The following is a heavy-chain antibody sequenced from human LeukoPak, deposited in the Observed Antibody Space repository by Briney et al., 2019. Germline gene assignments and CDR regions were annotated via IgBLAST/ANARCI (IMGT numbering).Heavy chain of an antibody. V-gene: IGHV5-51*01. CDR1: GYSFTSYW. CDR2: IYPGDSDA. J-gene: IGHJ4*02. D-gene: IGHD6-13*01. Sequence: GASLQISCKGSGYSFTSYWIGWVRQMPGKGLEWMGIIYPGDSDARYSPSFQGQVSISADKSISTAYLQWSSLKASDTAMYYCARHMTAAVDYWGQGSLVTVSS. CDR3: ARHMTAAVDY.